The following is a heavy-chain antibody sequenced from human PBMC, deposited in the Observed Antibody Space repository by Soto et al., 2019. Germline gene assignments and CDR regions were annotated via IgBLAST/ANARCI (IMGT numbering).Heavy chain of an antibody. Sequence: ASVKVSCKAFGYTFTSYAMHWVRQAPGQRLEWMGWINAGNGNTKYSQKFQGRVTITRDTSASTAYMELSSLRSEDTAVYYRARDPSYYGMDVWGQGTTVTVSS. CDR1: GYTFTSYA. CDR3: ARDPSYYGMDV. V-gene: IGHV1-3*01. CDR2: INAGNGNT. J-gene: IGHJ6*02.